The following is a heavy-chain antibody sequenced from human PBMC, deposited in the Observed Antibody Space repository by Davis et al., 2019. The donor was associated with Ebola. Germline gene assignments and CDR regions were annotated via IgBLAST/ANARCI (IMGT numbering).Heavy chain of an antibody. D-gene: IGHD5-12*01. CDR1: GYTFTSYY. V-gene: IGHV1-46*01. Sequence: AASVKVSCKASGYTFTSYYMHWVRQAPGQGLEWMGIINPSGGSTSYAQKFQGRVTMTRDTSTSTVYMKLSSLRSEDTAVYYCARALRLATYYDYGMDVWGKGTTVTVSS. CDR2: INPSGGST. J-gene: IGHJ6*04. CDR3: ARALRLATYYDYGMDV.